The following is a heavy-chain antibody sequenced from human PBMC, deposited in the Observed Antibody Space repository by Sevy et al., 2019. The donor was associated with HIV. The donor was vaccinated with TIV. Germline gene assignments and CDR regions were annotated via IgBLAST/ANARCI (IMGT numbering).Heavy chain of an antibody. CDR1: GFTFGSYA. Sequence: GGSLRLSCAASGFTFGSYAMHWVRQAPGKGLEWLAFISYDGSRKYYADSVKGRFTISRDNSKNTLFMQVNSLGAEDTALYYCARERDRQALNVWGQGTMVTVSS. J-gene: IGHJ3*01. V-gene: IGHV3-30-3*01. CDR2: ISYDGSRK. CDR3: ARERDRQALNV.